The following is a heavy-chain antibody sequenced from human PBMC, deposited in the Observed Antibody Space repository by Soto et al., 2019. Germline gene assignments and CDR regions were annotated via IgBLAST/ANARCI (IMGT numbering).Heavy chain of an antibody. CDR1: GFTFISHG. CDR2: ITGDAATT. V-gene: IGHV3-23*01. J-gene: IGHJ4*02. Sequence: GGSLRLSCAASGFTFISHGMHWVRQAPGKGLEWVSAITGDAATTFYADSVKGRFTISRDNSKNMLFLQMDNLRAEDTALYFCVRSMLFHYYFDQWGQGTLVTVSS. D-gene: IGHD3-10*02. CDR3: VRSMLFHYYFDQ.